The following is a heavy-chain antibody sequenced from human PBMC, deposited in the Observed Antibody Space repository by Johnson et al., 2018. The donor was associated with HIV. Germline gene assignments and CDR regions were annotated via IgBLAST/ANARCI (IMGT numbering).Heavy chain of an antibody. CDR3: TTDPWWKGYHAFDI. J-gene: IGHJ3*02. CDR1: GFTFDDYG. D-gene: IGHD2-15*01. V-gene: IGHV3-30*03. Sequence: QVQLVESGGGVVRPGGSLRLSCATSGFTFDDYGMNWVRQAPGKGLEWVAVISYDGSNKYYTDSVKGRFTISRDNSKNTLYLQMNSLKTEDTAVYYCTTDPWWKGYHAFDIWGQGTMVTVSS. CDR2: ISYDGSNK.